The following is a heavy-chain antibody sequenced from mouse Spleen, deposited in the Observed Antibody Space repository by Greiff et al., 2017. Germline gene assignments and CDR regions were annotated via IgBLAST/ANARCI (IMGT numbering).Heavy chain of an antibody. CDR1: GFNIKDYY. Sequence: VHVKQSGAELVRPGASVKLSCTASGFNIKDYYMHWVKQRPEQGLEWIGRIDPEDGDTEYAPKFQGKATMTADTSSNTAYLQLSSLTSEDTAVYYCTTSGNWWYFDVWGAGTTVTVSS. D-gene: IGHD2-1*01. J-gene: IGHJ1*01. V-gene: IGHV14-1*01. CDR3: TTSGNWWYFDV. CDR2: IDPEDGDT.